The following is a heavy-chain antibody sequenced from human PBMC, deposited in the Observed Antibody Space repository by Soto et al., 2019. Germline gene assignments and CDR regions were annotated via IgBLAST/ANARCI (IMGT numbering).Heavy chain of an antibody. D-gene: IGHD2-21*02. V-gene: IGHV4-39*01. CDR2: IYYSGST. J-gene: IGHJ5*02. CDR3: AIQPSDSWFAP. Sequence: PSETLSLTCTVSGSSISSSSYFWGWIRQPPGKGLEWIGSIYYSGSTYYNPSLKSRLTVSVDTSKNQFSLKLSSVTAPDPAVYYCAIQPSDSWFAPWRQGTLVT. CDR1: GSSISSSSYF.